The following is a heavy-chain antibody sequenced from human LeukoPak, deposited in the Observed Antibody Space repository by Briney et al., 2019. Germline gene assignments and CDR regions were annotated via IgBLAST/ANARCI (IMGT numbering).Heavy chain of an antibody. CDR2: INPSGGST. V-gene: IGHV1-46*01. CDR3: ARIRDGYNDAYDI. Sequence: ASVKVSCKASGYSFTSYYMHWVRQAPGQGLEWMGIINPSGGSTSYAQKFQGRVTMTRDTSTSTAYMELSSLRSEHTAIYYCARIRDGYNDAYDIWGQGTVVTVPS. D-gene: IGHD5-24*01. CDR1: GYSFTSYY. J-gene: IGHJ3*02.